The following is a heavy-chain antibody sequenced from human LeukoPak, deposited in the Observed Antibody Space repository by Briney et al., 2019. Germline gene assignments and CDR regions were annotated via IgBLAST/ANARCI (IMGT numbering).Heavy chain of an antibody. CDR3: ARVDCSSTSCQFDY. J-gene: IGHJ4*02. Sequence: SETLSLTCAVYGGSFSGYYWSWIRQPPGKGLEWIGEINHSGSTNYNPSLKSRVTISVDTSKNQFSLKLSSVTAADTAVYYCARVDCSSTSCQFDYWGQGTLVTVSS. D-gene: IGHD2-2*01. CDR1: GGSFSGYY. V-gene: IGHV4-34*01. CDR2: INHSGST.